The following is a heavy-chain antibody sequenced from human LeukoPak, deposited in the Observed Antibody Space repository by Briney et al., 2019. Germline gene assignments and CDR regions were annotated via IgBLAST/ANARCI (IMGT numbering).Heavy chain of an antibody. D-gene: IGHD6-13*01. Sequence: SQTLSLTCAISGDSVSSNNAAWNWIRQSPSRGLEWLRRTYYRSKWYNDYAVSVKSRITINPDTSKNQFSLQLNSVTPEDTAVYFCARDQIASAGPNDYWGQGTLVTVSS. J-gene: IGHJ4*02. V-gene: IGHV6-1*01. CDR2: TYYRSKWYN. CDR3: ARDQIASAGPNDY. CDR1: GDSVSSNNAA.